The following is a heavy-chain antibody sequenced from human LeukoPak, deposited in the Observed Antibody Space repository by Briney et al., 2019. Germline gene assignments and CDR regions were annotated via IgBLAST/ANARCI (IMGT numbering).Heavy chain of an antibody. CDR3: ATMVVAAIASVPNWFDP. CDR1: GSTLTELS. CDR2: FDPEDGET. D-gene: IGHD2-15*01. V-gene: IGHV1-24*01. J-gene: IGHJ5*02. Sequence: ASVKVSCKVSGSTLTELSMHWVRQAPGKGLEWMGGFDPEDGETIYAQKFQGRVTMTEDTSTDTAYMELSSLRSEDTAVYYCATMVVAAIASVPNWFDPWGQGTLVTVSS.